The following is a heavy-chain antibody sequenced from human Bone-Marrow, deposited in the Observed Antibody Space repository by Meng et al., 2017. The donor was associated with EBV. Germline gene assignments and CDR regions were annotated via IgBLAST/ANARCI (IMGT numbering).Heavy chain of an antibody. V-gene: IGHV3-30-3*01. J-gene: IGHJ4*02. CDR3: ARDLGITGTVLGY. CDR1: EFSFSNYV. CDR2: ISYDGSKK. Sequence: QVQLVESGGGVVQPGRSLRLSCAASEFSFSNYVMHWVRQAPGKGLEWVAVISYDGSKKYYADSVKGRFTISRDNSKNTLYLQMSSLRPEDTAVYYCARDLGITGTVLGYWGQGTLVTVAS. D-gene: IGHD1-20*01.